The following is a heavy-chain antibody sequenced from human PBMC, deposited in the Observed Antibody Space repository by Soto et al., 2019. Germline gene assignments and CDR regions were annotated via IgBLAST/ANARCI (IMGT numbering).Heavy chain of an antibody. CDR1: GFSLSTTGVG. CDR3: AHSQTGEPNWFDP. J-gene: IGHJ5*02. Sequence: SGPTLVNPHRPSRCFSGFSLSTTGVGVGWIRQPPGKALEWLALIYWDDDKRYSPSLKSRLTITKDTSKNQVVLTMTNMDPVDTATYYCAHSQTGEPNWFDPWGQGTLVTVSS. V-gene: IGHV2-5*02. D-gene: IGHD1-1*01. CDR2: IYWDDDK.